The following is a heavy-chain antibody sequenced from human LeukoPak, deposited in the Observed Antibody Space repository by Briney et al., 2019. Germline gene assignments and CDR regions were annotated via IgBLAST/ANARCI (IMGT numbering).Heavy chain of an antibody. CDR3: ARGLGGRNEQQLAYFDY. J-gene: IGHJ4*02. V-gene: IGHV4-4*09. D-gene: IGHD6-13*01. CDR1: GGSISTYY. CDR2: IYHSGST. Sequence: SQTLSLTCTVSGGSISTYYWSWIRQSPGKGLEWIGNIYHSGSTYYNPSLKSRVTISIDRSKNQFFLKMSSVTAADTAVYYCARGLGGRNEQQLAYFDYWGQGTLVTVSS.